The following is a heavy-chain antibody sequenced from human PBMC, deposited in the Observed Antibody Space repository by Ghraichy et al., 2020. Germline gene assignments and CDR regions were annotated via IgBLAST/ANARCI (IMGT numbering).Heavy chain of an antibody. CDR3: ARVPDQGGMDV. V-gene: IGHV3-30*04. CDR1: GFTFSDYA. J-gene: IGHJ6*02. CDR2: ISYDGNKK. D-gene: IGHD1-14*01. Sequence: SCAASGFTFSDYAFHWVRQAPGKGLKWVAVISYDGNKKYYADSVKGRFTISRDTSKSTFYLQMNSLRPEDTAVYYCARVPDQGGMDVWGQGTTVTVSS.